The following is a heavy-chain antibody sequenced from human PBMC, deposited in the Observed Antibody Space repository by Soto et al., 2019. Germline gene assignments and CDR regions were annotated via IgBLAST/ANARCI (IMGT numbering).Heavy chain of an antibody. Sequence: GGSLRLSCAASGFTFSDYYMSWIRQAPGKGLEWVSYISSSGSTIYYADSVKGRFTISRDNAKNSLYLQMNSLRAEDTAVYYCARDQLFDIRELSVLFDYWGQGTLVTVSS. CDR1: GFTFSDYY. CDR2: ISSSGSTI. CDR3: ARDQLFDIRELSVLFDY. V-gene: IGHV3-11*01. J-gene: IGHJ4*02. D-gene: IGHD3-16*02.